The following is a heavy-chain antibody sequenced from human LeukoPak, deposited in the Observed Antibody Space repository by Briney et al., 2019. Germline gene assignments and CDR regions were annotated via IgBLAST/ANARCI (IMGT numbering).Heavy chain of an antibody. D-gene: IGHD6-19*01. Sequence: SQTLSLTCTVSGGSISSGGYYWSWIRQHPGQGLEWIGYIYYSGSTYYNPSLKSRVTISVDTSKNQFSLKLSSVTAADTAVYYCARDVGGWSEEWGQGTLVTVSS. J-gene: IGHJ4*02. CDR2: IYYSGST. CDR1: GGSISSGGYY. CDR3: ARDVGGWSEE. V-gene: IGHV4-31*03.